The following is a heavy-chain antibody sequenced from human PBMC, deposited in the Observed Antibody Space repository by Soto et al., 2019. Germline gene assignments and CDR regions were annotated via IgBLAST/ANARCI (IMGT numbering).Heavy chain of an antibody. V-gene: IGHV3-11*05. CDR2: ISSSSTYT. CDR1: GFSFSDHY. D-gene: IGHD6-19*01. J-gene: IGHJ4*02. Sequence: QVQVVESGGGLVKPGGSLRLSCAASGFSFSDHYMSWIRQAPGKGLEWVSYISSSSTYTNYVDSVKGRFTISRDNAKNSLYLQVNSLRAEDTAVYYCARGGIAVAGTVDYWGQGTLVTVSS. CDR3: ARGGIAVAGTVDY.